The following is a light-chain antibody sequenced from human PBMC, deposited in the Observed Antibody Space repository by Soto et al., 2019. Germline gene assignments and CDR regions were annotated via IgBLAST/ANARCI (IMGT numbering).Light chain of an antibody. CDR3: QQYNYYPWT. CDR2: GAS. V-gene: IGKV1-39*01. J-gene: IGKJ1*01. Sequence: DIQMTQSPSSLSASVGDRVTITCRTSQNIKNYLNWYQQKPGRAPKLLIYGASDLQSGVPSRFSGSGSGTDFTLTISSLQPDDFATYYCQQYNYYPWTFGQGTKVDIK. CDR1: QNIKNY.